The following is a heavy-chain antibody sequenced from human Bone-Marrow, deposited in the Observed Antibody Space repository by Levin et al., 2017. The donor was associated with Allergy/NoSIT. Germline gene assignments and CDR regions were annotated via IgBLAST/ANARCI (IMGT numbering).Heavy chain of an antibody. Sequence: PGGSLRLSCAASGFTVSSNYMSWVRQAPGKGLEWVSVIYSGGSTYYADSVKGRFTISRDNSKNTLYLQMNSLRAEDTAVYYCASSPAAGTTNFDYWGQGTLVTVSS. CDR3: ASSPAAGTTNFDY. CDR1: GFTVSSNY. D-gene: IGHD6-13*01. V-gene: IGHV3-53*01. CDR2: IYSGGST. J-gene: IGHJ4*02.